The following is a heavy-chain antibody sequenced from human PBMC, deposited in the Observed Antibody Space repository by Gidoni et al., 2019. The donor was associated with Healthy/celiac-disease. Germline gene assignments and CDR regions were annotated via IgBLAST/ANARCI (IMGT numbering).Heavy chain of an antibody. D-gene: IGHD3-22*01. J-gene: IGHJ5*02. V-gene: IGHV1-69*01. CDR2: IIPIFGTA. CDR1: GGTFSSYA. Sequence: QVQLVQSGAEVKKPGSSVKVSCKASGGTFSSYAISWVRQAPGKGLEWMGGIIPIFGTANYAQKFQGRVTITADESTSTAYMELSSLRSEDTAVYYCARVIGLYYYDSSGYPARGWFDPWGQGTLVTVSS. CDR3: ARVIGLYYYDSSGYPARGWFDP.